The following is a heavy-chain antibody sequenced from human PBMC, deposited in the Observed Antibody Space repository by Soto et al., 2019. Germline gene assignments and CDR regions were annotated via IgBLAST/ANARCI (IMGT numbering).Heavy chain of an antibody. CDR1: GGSVSSGSYY. D-gene: IGHD6-13*01. V-gene: IGHV4-61*01. Sequence: TLSLTCTVSGGSVSSGSYYWTWIRQPPGRELEYIGYVYYSGSTIYNPSLNSRVTISVDTSKNQFSLKLSSVTAADTAIYYCVNLYSSSWYSDSWGQGTLVTVSS. CDR3: VNLYSSSWYSDS. CDR2: VYYSGST. J-gene: IGHJ5*01.